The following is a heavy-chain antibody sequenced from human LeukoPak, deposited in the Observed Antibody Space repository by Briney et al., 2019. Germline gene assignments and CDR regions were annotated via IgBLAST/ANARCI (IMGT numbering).Heavy chain of an antibody. Sequence: SETLSLTCTVSGGSISSGGYYWSWIRQHPGKGLEWIGYIYYSGSTYYNPSLKSRVTISVDTSKNQFSLKLSSVTAADTAVYYCARDEDTNGWSFYDSWGQGTLVTVAS. CDR2: IYYSGST. CDR1: GGSISSGGYY. CDR3: ARDEDTNGWSFYDS. J-gene: IGHJ4*02. D-gene: IGHD6-19*01. V-gene: IGHV4-31*03.